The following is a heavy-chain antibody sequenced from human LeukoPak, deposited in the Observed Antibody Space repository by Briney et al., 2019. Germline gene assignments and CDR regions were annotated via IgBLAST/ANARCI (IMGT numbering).Heavy chain of an antibody. CDR3: ARDSGLLFGEIKMDV. CDR2: IYTPGRT. V-gene: IGHV4-61*02. D-gene: IGHD3-10*01. Sequence: SETLSLTCTVSGGSISNTSYHWRWIRQPPGKGLEWIGRIYTPGRTYYNPSLKSRVTISVDTSKNQFSLRLSSVTAADTAVYYCARDSGLLFGEIKMDVWGKGTTVTVSS. CDR1: GGSISNTSYH. J-gene: IGHJ6*04.